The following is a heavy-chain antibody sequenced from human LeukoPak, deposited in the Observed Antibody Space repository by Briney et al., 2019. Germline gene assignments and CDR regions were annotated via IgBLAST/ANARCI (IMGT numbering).Heavy chain of an antibody. CDR2: ISYDGSNK. CDR1: GFTFSSYG. D-gene: IGHD6-19*01. Sequence: GGSLRLSCAASGFTFSSYGMHWVRQAPGKGLEWVAVISYDGSNKYYADSVKGRFTISRDNSKNTLYLQMNSLRAEDTAVYYCATWKVAGNYYYYGMDVWGQGTTVTVSS. CDR3: ATWKVAGNYYYYGMDV. V-gene: IGHV3-30*03. J-gene: IGHJ6*02.